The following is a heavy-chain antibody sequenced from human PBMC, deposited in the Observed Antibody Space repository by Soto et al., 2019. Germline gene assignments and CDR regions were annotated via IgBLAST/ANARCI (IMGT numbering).Heavy chain of an antibody. J-gene: IGHJ4*02. CDR2: IYSGGTT. CDR3: AKDATRSDGWYYFDY. CDR1: GFTVSNNY. Sequence: VQVVESGGGLIQPGGSLRLSCAVSGFTVSNNYMGWVRQAPGRGVECVSVIYSGGTTDYAVSVKGRFTISRDNSKNTLYLQMNSLRAEDTAIYYCAKDATRSDGWYYFDYWGQGTLVTVSS. V-gene: IGHV3-53*01. D-gene: IGHD6-19*01.